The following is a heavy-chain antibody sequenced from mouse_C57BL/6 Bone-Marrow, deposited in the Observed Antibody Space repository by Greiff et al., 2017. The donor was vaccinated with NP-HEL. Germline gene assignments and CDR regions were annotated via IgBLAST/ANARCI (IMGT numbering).Heavy chain of an antibody. Sequence: VQVVESGAELARPGASVKLSCKASGYTFTSYGISWVKQRTGQGLEWIGEIYPRSGNTYYNEKFKGKATLTADKSSSTAYMKLRSLTSEDSAVYFCARRYYGPIDYWGRGTTLTVSS. J-gene: IGHJ2*01. CDR2: IYPRSGNT. CDR1: GYTFTSYG. V-gene: IGHV1-81*01. CDR3: ARRYYGPIDY. D-gene: IGHD1-1*01.